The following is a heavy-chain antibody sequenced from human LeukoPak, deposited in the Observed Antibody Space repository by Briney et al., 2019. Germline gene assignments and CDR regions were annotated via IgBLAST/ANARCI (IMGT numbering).Heavy chain of an antibody. V-gene: IGHV3-33*01. Sequence: PGGSLRLSCAASGFTFSSYGMHWVRQAPGKGLEWVAVIWYDGSNKYYADSVKGRFTTSRDNSKNTLYLQMNSLRAEDTAVYYCAGAAAGNGHFDYWGQGTLVTVSS. CDR2: IWYDGSNK. D-gene: IGHD6-13*01. CDR3: AGAAAGNGHFDY. CDR1: GFTFSSYG. J-gene: IGHJ4*02.